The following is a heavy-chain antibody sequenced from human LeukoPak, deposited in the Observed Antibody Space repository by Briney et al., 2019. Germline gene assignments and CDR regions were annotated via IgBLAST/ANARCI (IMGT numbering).Heavy chain of an antibody. CDR3: ARGRMSALDI. Sequence: GGSLRLSCAASKFTFSSYAMSWVRQAPGKGLEWVSTISGRGGVTYYADSVKGRFTISRDNSKSTLYLQMNSLRAEDTAVYYCARGRMSALDIWGQGTMVTVSS. J-gene: IGHJ3*02. CDR1: KFTFSSYA. V-gene: IGHV3-23*01. CDR2: ISGRGGVT. D-gene: IGHD3-3*01.